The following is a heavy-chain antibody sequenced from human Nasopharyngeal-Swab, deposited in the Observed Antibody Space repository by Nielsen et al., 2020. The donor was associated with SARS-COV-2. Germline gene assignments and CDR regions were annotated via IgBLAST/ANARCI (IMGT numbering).Heavy chain of an antibody. V-gene: IGHV3-74*01. CDR1: GFTFRSYW. Sequence: GGSLRLSCVASGFTFRSYWMHWVRQAPGEGPVWVSHINSAGSATSYADSVKGRFTISRDNAKSTLYPQMNSLRGDDTAIYFCAKDFWGALDSWGQGTLVTVSS. CDR2: INSAGSAT. D-gene: IGHD3-16*01. J-gene: IGHJ4*02. CDR3: AKDFWGALDS.